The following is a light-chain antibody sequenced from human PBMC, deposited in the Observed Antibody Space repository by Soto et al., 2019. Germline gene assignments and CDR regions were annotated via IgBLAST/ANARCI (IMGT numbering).Light chain of an antibody. J-gene: IGKJ5*01. CDR2: GIS. CDR3: QQYTQWPIN. Sequence: EVVMTQSPATLSVSPGERATLSCRASQSINRNYLAWYQQKPGQAPRLLIYGISSRATGIPDRFSGSGSGTEFTLTISSLQPEDFAIYYCQQYTQWPINFGQGTRLEIK. CDR1: QSINRN. V-gene: IGKV3D-15*01.